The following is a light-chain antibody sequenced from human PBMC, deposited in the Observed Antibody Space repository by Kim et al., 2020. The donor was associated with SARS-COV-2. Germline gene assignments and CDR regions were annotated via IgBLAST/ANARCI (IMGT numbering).Light chain of an antibody. CDR1: SSDDGGYND. CDR3: CSYTGGSTEV. V-gene: IGLV2-14*03. Sequence: SFTITCCGSSSDDGGYNDFAYYHQHPRSAPTHVIYDVSNRPSGVSTRFFCAYSGNTASLTISGLQAADEADYYCCSYTGGSTEVFGGGTQVTVL. CDR2: DVS. J-gene: IGLJ1*01.